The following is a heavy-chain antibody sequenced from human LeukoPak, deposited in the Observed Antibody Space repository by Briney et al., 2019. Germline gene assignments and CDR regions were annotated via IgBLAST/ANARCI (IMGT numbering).Heavy chain of an antibody. D-gene: IGHD4-23*01. J-gene: IGHJ4*02. CDR2: IGGSGDNI. CDR1: GFTFSRNG. CDR3: AKDIRWSFDY. V-gene: IGHV3-23*01. Sequence: PGGSLRLSCAASGFTFSRNGMSWIRQAPGKGLEWVSVIGGSGDNIHYADSVKGRFTISRDNSKNTLYLQMNSLRAEDTATYYCAKDIRWSFDYWGQGTLVTVSS.